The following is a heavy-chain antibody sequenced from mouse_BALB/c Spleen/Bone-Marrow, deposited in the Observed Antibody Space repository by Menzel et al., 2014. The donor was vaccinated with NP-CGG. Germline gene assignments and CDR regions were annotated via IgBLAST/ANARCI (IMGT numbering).Heavy chain of an antibody. CDR3: TRGSSYVGYAMDY. CDR1: VYTFTNNW. J-gene: IGHJ4*01. V-gene: IGHV1-69*02. CDR2: IYPSDSYT. Sequence: PSAELVRPVASVMLSCKASVYTFTNNWINWVKQSPGQGLEWIGNIYPSDSYTNYNQKFKDKAALTVDKSSSTAYMQLSSPTSEDSAVYYCTRGSSYVGYAMDYWGQGTSVTVSS. D-gene: IGHD1-1*01.